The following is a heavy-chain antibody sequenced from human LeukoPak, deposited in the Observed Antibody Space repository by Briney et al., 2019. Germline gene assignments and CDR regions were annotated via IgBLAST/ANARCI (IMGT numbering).Heavy chain of an antibody. V-gene: IGHV3-74*01. CDR2: INSDGSST. CDR1: GFTFSSDW. J-gene: IGHJ6*02. CDR3: ARGPRDYSNYYYYGMDV. Sequence: GGSLRLSCAASGFTFSSDWMHWVRQAPGKGLVWVSRINSDGSSTSYADSVKGRFTISRDNAKNTLYLQMNSLRAEDTAVYYCARGPRDYSNYYYYGMDVWGQGTTVTVS. D-gene: IGHD4-11*01.